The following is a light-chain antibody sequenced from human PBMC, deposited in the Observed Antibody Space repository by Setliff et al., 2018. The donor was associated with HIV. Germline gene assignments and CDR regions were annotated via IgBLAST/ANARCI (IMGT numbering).Light chain of an antibody. Sequence: QSVLAQPPSASGTPGQRVTISCSGSSSNIGSNTVDWYHQLPGTAPKLLIYNDDQRPSGVPDRFSGSKAGTSASLVISGLQSEDEADYFCAAWDDSLNVIFGGGTQLTVL. CDR3: AAWDDSLNVI. J-gene: IGLJ2*01. V-gene: IGLV1-44*01. CDR1: SSNIGSNT. CDR2: NDD.